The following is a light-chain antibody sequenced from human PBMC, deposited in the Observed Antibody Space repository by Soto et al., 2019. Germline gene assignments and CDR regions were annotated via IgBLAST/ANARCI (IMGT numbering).Light chain of an antibody. Sequence: QCLLTQPASVSGSPGQSITISCTGTISDIGGYYYVRWYQHHPGKAPKLMIYQVTNRPSGVSHRFSGSKYGNTASLTISGLQAEDEADYYCTSYSSTNTFSVFGAGTKVTVL. V-gene: IGLV2-14*01. CDR3: TSYSSTNTFSV. J-gene: IGLJ1*01. CDR1: ISDIGGYYY. CDR2: QVT.